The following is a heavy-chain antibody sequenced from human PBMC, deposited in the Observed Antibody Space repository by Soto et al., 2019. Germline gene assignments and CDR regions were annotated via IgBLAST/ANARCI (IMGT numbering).Heavy chain of an antibody. CDR2: ISNIGGST. J-gene: IGHJ6*02. CDR3: AKYRKSSRRPAVHYYGMDV. CDR1: GFTFSSYA. V-gene: IGHV3-23*01. Sequence: EVELLESGGGLVQPGGSLRLSCAASGFTFSSYAMSWVRQAPGKGLEWVSTISNIGGSTYYADSGKGRFTISRDNSKDPLHLQMDRLRAGDTAVYYCAKYRKSSRRPAVHYYGMDVWGPGTTVIVSS.